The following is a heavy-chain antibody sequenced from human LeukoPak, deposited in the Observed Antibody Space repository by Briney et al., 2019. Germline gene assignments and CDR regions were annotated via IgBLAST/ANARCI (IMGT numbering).Heavy chain of an antibody. J-gene: IGHJ6*02. CDR2: INPNSGGT. V-gene: IGHV1-2*06. Sequence: ASVKVSCKASGYTFTGYYMHWVRQAPGQGLEWMGRINPNSGGTNYAQKFQGRVTMTRDTSISTAYMELSRLRSDDMAVYYCARDNGRDGYNLYGMDVWGQGTTVTVSS. CDR1: GYTFTGYY. D-gene: IGHD5-24*01. CDR3: ARDNGRDGYNLYGMDV.